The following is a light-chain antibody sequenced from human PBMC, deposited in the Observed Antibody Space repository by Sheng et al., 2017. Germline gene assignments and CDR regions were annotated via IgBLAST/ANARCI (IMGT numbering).Light chain of an antibody. J-gene: IGLJ2*01. CDR1: SSNIGSNV. CDR3: AAWDDSLKGVL. V-gene: IGLV1-44*01. Sequence: QSALTQPPSASGTPGQRVTISCSGSSSNIGSNVVNWYQQFPGSAPKLLIYSTNQRPSGVPDRFSGSKSGSSASLAISGLQSEDEAEYYCAAWDDSLKGVLFGGGTKLTVL. CDR2: STN.